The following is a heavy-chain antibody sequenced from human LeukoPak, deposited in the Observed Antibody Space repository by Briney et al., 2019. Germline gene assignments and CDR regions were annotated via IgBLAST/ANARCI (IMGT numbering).Heavy chain of an antibody. CDR2: IKSNTDGGTA. CDR1: GFTFSSSA. J-gene: IGHJ4*02. Sequence: GGSLRLSCAASGFTFSSSAMNWVRQAPGKGLEWVGRIKSNTDGGTADYAAPVKDRVTISRDDSKNTLYLQMNSLKTEDTAMYYCTTGGFYYDKWGPGTLVTVSS. CDR3: TTGGFYYDK. D-gene: IGHD3-22*01. V-gene: IGHV3-15*01.